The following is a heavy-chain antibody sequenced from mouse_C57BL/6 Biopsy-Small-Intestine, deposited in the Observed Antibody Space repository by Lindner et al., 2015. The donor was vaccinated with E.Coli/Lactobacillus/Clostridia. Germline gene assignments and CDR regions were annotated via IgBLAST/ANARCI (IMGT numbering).Heavy chain of an antibody. CDR1: GYSFASYY. CDR3: ARGSIYDGYYWYFDV. V-gene: IGHV1-66*01. CDR2: IYPGSGNT. Sequence: VQLQESGPELVKPGASVEISCKASGYSFASYYIHWVKQRPGQGLEWIGWIYPGSGNTKYNEKFKGKATLTADTSSSTAYMQLSSLTSEDSAVYYCARGSIYDGYYWYFDVWGTGTTVTVSS. D-gene: IGHD2-3*01. J-gene: IGHJ1*03.